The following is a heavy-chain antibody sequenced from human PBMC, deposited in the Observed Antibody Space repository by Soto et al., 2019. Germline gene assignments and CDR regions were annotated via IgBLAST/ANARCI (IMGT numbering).Heavy chain of an antibody. J-gene: IGHJ4*02. CDR2: IDPSDSYT. CDR3: ARHANYDILTGPEY. CDR1: GYSFTSYW. V-gene: IGHV5-10-1*01. Sequence: PGESLKISCKRSGYSFTSYWISWVRQMPGKGLEWMGRIDPSDSYTNYSPSFQGHVTISADKSISTAYLQWSSLKASDTAMYYCARHANYDILTGPEYWGQGTLVTVSS. D-gene: IGHD3-9*01.